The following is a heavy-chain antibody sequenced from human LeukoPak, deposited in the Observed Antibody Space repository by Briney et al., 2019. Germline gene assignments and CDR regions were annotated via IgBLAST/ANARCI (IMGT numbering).Heavy chain of an antibody. V-gene: IGHV3-66*02. D-gene: IGHD5-18*01. CDR1: GFTVSSNY. J-gene: IGHJ4*02. CDR2: IYSGGGI. Sequence: PGGSLRLSCAASGFTVSSNYMSWVRQAPGKGLEWVSVIYSGGGIYYGDSVKGRFTISRDNSKNTLYLQMNSLRAEDTAVYYCARSITERRYSYDYWGQGTLVTVSS. CDR3: ARSITERRYSYDY.